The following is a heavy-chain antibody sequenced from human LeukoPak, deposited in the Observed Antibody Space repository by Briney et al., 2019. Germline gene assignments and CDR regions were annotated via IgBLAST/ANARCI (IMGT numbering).Heavy chain of an antibody. D-gene: IGHD1-7*01. V-gene: IGHV3-48*01. CDR1: GFTFSSYE. CDR3: VREDWNYGRDY. Sequence: AGGSLRLSCAASGFTFSSYEMNWVRQAPRKGLEWVSYISSSRSTTYYADSVKGRFTISRDNAKNSLYLQMNSLRAEDTALYYCVREDWNYGRDYWGQGTLVTVSS. CDR2: ISSSRSTT. J-gene: IGHJ4*02.